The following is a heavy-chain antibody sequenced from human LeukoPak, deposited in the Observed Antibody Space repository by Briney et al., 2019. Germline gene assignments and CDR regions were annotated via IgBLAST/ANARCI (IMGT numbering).Heavy chain of an antibody. CDR2: INPSGGST. Sequence: ASVMVSCKASGYTFTSYYRNWVRQAPGQGLEWMGLINPSGGSTGYAQKFQGRVTMTRDTSTSTVYMELSSLRSEDTAVFYCAKERSALTDYVSPRPFDYWGQGTLVTVSS. D-gene: IGHD3-10*02. CDR3: AKERSALTDYVSPRPFDY. CDR1: GYTFTSYY. J-gene: IGHJ4*02. V-gene: IGHV1-46*01.